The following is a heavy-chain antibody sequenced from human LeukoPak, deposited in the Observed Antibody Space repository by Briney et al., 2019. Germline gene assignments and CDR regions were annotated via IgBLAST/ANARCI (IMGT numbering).Heavy chain of an antibody. CDR2: IGIDSGNT. CDR3: TYLRTPYYNDKWLDP. Sequence: PGGSLRLSCTASGFPFIEYSMNWVRQAPGRGLEWISYIGIDSGNTKYADSVKGRFTISRDGAQNLVYLQMNSLRAEATADYYCTYLRTPYYNDKWLDPWGQGALVTVSS. J-gene: IGHJ5*02. CDR1: GFPFIEYS. D-gene: IGHD3/OR15-3a*01. V-gene: IGHV3-48*04.